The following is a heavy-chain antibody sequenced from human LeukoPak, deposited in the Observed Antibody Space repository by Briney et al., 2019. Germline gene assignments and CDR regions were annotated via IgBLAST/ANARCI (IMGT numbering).Heavy chain of an antibody. J-gene: IGHJ5*02. V-gene: IGHV3-21*01. Sequence: GGSLSLSCAASGFTFSSYSMNLVPQAPGKGLEWVSSISSSSSYIYYADSVKGRFTISRDNAKNSLYLQPNSLRAEDTAVYYCARVWPSSGWYLWGQGTLVTVSS. CDR1: GFTFSSYS. CDR2: ISSSSSYI. D-gene: IGHD6-19*01. CDR3: ARVWPSSGWYL.